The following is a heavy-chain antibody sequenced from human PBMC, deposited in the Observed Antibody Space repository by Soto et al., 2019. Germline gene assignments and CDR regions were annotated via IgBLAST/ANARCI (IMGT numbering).Heavy chain of an antibody. V-gene: IGHV3-21*01. CDR1: GFTFSSYS. D-gene: IGHD5-12*01. CDR2: ISSSSYI. J-gene: IGHJ4*02. CDR3: ARDPGYSCYDY. Sequence: GGSLRLSCAASGFTFSSYSMNWVRQAPGKGLEWVSSISSSSYIYYADSVKGRFTISRDNAKNSLYLQMNSLRAEDTAVYYCARDPGYSCYDYWGQGTLVTVSS.